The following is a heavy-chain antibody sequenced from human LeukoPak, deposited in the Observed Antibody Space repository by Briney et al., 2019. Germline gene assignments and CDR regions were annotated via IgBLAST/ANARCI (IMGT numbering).Heavy chain of an antibody. J-gene: IGHJ4*02. CDR2: LSPNSGSA. V-gene: IGHV1-8*01. D-gene: IGHD3-10*01. CDR1: GFSFISYD. CDR3: ASHPFGKGLYYFDY. Sequence: ASVKVSCKASGFSFISYDIYWLRQAAGQGFEWLGWLSPNSGSAGYAQKFQGRITMTRDSFINTAYMELSRLKFEDTAVYYRASHPFGKGLYYFDYWGQGTLVTVSS.